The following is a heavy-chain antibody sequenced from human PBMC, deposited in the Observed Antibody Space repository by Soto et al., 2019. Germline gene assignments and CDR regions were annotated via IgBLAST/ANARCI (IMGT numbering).Heavy chain of an antibody. J-gene: IGHJ4*02. CDR3: APYCSSTSCQFDY. CDR2: ISSSSSYI. CDR1: GFTFSSYS. D-gene: IGHD2-2*01. V-gene: IGHV3-21*01. Sequence: VPLVESGGGLVKPGGSLRLSCAASGFTFSSYSMNWVRQAPGKGLEWVSSISSSSSYIYYADSVKGRFTISRDNAKNSLYLQMNSLRAEDTAVYYCAPYCSSTSCQFDYWGQGTLVTVSS.